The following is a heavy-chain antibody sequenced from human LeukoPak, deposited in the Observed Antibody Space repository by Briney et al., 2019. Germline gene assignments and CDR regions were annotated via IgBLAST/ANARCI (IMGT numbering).Heavy chain of an antibody. V-gene: IGHV4-59*01. D-gene: IGHD6-13*01. J-gene: IGHJ4*02. Sequence: SETLSLTCTVSGGSISYYYWSWIRQPPGKGPEWIGYIYYSGSTNYSPSLRSRVTISVDTSKNQFSLKLNSVTAADTAVYYCAREGSAARSPYFDYWGQGTLVTVSS. CDR1: GGSISYYY. CDR2: IYYSGST. CDR3: AREGSAARSPYFDY.